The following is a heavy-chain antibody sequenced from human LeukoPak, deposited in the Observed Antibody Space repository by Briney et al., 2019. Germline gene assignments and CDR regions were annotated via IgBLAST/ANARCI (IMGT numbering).Heavy chain of an antibody. CDR2: INPNSGGT. D-gene: IGHD6-13*01. Sequence: GASVKVSCKASGYTFTGYYMHWVRQAPGQGLEWMGWINPNSGGTNYAQKFQGRVTMTRDTSISTAYMELSRLRSDDTAVYYCAKSPSSRWYEDHTYYFDYWGQGTLVTVSS. CDR1: GYTFTGYY. V-gene: IGHV1-2*02. J-gene: IGHJ4*02. CDR3: AKSPSSRWYEDHTYYFDY.